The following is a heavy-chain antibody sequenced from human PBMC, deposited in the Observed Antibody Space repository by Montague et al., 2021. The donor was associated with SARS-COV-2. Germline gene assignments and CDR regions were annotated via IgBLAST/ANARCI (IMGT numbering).Heavy chain of an antibody. CDR2: IYWNDDK. CDR1: GFSLDSRGVG. Sequence: PAPVKPTQTLTLTCTFSGFSLDSRGVGVGWIRQPPGKALERLALIYWNDDKRYSPSLKTRLTVTKDTSKNQVVLTMTNMDPVDTATYFCAHKNSGWPIEFAYWGQGALVTVSS. V-gene: IGHV2-5*01. CDR3: AHKNSGWPIEFAY. D-gene: IGHD6-19*01. J-gene: IGHJ4*02.